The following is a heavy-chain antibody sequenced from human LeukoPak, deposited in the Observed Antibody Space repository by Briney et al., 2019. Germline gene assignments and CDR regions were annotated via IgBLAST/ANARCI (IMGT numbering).Heavy chain of an antibody. J-gene: IGHJ4*02. CDR1: GVSISSYY. Sequence: SETLSLTCTVSGVSISSYYWSWIRQPPGKGLEWIGYIYYSGSTNYNPSLKSRVTISVDTSKNQFSLKLSFVTAADTAVYYCARGSSSARASVYWGQGTLVTVSS. CDR2: IYYSGST. V-gene: IGHV4-59*08. D-gene: IGHD6-19*01. CDR3: ARGSSSARASVY.